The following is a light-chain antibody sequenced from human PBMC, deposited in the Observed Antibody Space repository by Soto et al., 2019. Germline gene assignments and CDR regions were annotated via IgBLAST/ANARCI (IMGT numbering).Light chain of an antibody. CDR2: DAS. Sequence: EIVMTQSPATLSVSPGERATLSCRASQSVSSYLAWYQQKPGQAPRLLIYDASNRATGIPARFSGSGSGTDFTLTINRLEPEDFAAYYCQQYGSSPSTFGPGTKVDIK. V-gene: IGKV3-20*01. J-gene: IGKJ3*01. CDR1: QSVSSY. CDR3: QQYGSSPST.